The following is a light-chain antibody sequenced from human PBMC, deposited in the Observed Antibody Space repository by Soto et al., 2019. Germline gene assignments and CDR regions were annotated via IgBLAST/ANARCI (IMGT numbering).Light chain of an antibody. V-gene: IGKV3-20*01. CDR2: GAS. CDR1: QSVSNNY. CDR3: QQYGSSGT. Sequence: EIALTQSPFTLSLSRGQRSTRSCMASQSVSNNYLAWYQQKPGQAPRLLIYGASNRATGIPDRFSGSGSGTDFTLTISRLETEDFAVYYCQQYGSSGTFGQGTKVDIK. J-gene: IGKJ1*01.